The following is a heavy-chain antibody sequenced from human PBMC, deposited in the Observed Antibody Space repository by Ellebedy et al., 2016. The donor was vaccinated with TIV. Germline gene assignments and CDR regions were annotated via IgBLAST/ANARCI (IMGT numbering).Heavy chain of an antibody. CDR3: ARDSGSFGFDP. CDR2: MNPNSGNR. V-gene: IGHV1-8*03. CDR1: GGTFSSYD. J-gene: IGHJ5*02. D-gene: IGHD3-10*01. Sequence: AASVKVSCKASGGTFSSYDINWVRQATGQGLEWMGWMNPNSGNRGYAQKFQGRVTISRNTSISTAYMELSSLRSEDTAVYFCARDSGSFGFDPWGQGTLVTVSS.